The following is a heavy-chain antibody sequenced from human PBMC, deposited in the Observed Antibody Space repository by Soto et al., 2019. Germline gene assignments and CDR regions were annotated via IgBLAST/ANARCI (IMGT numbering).Heavy chain of an antibody. CDR3: ARALTVTTRGYYYYGMDV. CDR2: IIPIFGTA. D-gene: IGHD4-4*01. CDR1: GGTFSSYA. V-gene: IGHV1-69*13. J-gene: IGHJ6*02. Sequence: SVKVSCKASGGTFSSYAISWVRQAPGQGLEWMGGIIPIFGTANYAQKFQGRVTITADESTSTAYMELSSLRSEDTAVYYCARALTVTTRGYYYYGMDVWGQGTTVTVSS.